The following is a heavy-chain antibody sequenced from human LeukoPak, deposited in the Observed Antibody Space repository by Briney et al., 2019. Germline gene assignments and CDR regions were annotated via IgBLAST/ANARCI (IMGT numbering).Heavy chain of an antibody. CDR3: ARRYSGDSPLDY. CDR2: IWYDGRNE. J-gene: IGHJ4*02. CDR1: GFTFSSYS. D-gene: IGHD4-17*01. V-gene: IGHV3-30*04. Sequence: GGSLRLSCAASGFTFSSYSLHWVRQAPGKGLEWVAVIWYDGRNEYYADSVKGRFTISRDNFENTLYLQMNSLRVEDTAVYYCARRYSGDSPLDYWGQGTLVTVSS.